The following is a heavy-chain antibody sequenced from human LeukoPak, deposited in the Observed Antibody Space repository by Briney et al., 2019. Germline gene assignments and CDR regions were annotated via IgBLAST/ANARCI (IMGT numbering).Heavy chain of an antibody. V-gene: IGHV1-69*13. J-gene: IGHJ4*02. CDR1: GYTFTSYD. Sequence: SVKVSCKASGYTFTSYDINWVRQATGQGLEWMGGIIPIFGTANYAQKFQGRVTITADESTSTAYMELSSLRSEDTAVYYCARGLGIPYYFDYWGQGTLVTVSS. CDR2: IIPIFGTA. CDR3: ARGLGIPYYFDY. D-gene: IGHD7-27*01.